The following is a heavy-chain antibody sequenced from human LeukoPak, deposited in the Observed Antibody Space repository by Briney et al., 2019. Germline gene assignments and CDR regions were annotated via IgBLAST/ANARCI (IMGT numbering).Heavy chain of an antibody. CDR1: GGSISSYY. Sequence: SETLSLTCTVSGGSISSYYWSWIRQPPGKGLERIGYIYYSGSTNYNPSLKSRVTISVDTSKNQFSLKLSSVTAADTAVYYCARRGTLLWFGAFPEYYFWGQGTLVTVSS. V-gene: IGHV4-59*08. J-gene: IGHJ4*02. CDR2: IYYSGST. D-gene: IGHD3-10*01. CDR3: ARRGTLLWFGAFPEYYF.